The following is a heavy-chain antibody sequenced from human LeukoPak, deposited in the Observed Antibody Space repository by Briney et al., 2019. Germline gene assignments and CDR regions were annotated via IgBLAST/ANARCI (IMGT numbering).Heavy chain of an antibody. J-gene: IGHJ4*02. CDR3: AREFCSGGSCSSLFYFDY. D-gene: IGHD2-15*01. V-gene: IGHV4-4*07. CDR2: IYTTGST. CDR1: GGPISRYY. Sequence: SETLSLTCSVSGGPISRYYWNWIRQPAGKGLEWIGRIYTTGSTNYNPSLKSRVTMSVDTSKNQFSLKLNSVTAADTAVYYCAREFCSGGSCSSLFYFDYWGQGTLVTISS.